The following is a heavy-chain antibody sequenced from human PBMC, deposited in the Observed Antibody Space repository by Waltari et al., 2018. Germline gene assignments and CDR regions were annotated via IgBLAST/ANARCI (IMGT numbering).Heavy chain of an antibody. D-gene: IGHD4-17*01. CDR1: GYSISSGYY. CDR3: ARDSTVTDWFDP. Sequence: QVQLQESGPGLVKPSETLSLTCTVSGYSISSGYYWGWVRQPPGKGLEWIGSIYHVGSTYYNPSLKSRVTISVDTSKNQFSLKLSSVTAADTAVYYCARDSTVTDWFDPWGQGTLVTVSS. V-gene: IGHV4-38-2*02. CDR2: IYHVGST. J-gene: IGHJ5*02.